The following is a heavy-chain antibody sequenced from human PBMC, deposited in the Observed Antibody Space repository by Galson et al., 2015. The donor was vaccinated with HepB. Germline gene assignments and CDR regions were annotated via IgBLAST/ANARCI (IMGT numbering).Heavy chain of an antibody. V-gene: IGHV3-30-3*01. D-gene: IGHD2-2*01. CDR3: ARVKAVVPAAIVPFYYYGMDV. CDR2: ISYDGSNK. CDR1: GFTFSSYA. Sequence: SLRLSCAASGFTFSSYAMHWVRQAPGKGLEWVAVISYDGSNKYYADSVKGRFTISRDNSKNTLYLQMNSLRAEDTAVYYCARVKAVVPAAIVPFYYYGMDVWGQGTTVTASS. J-gene: IGHJ6*02.